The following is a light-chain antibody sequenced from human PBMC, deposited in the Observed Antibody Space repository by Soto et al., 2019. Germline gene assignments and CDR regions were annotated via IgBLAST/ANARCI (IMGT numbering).Light chain of an antibody. J-gene: IGKJ1*01. CDR1: QSISSW. Sequence: DIQMTQSPSTLSASVGDRVTITCRASQSISSWLAWYQQKPGKAPKLLIYDASSLESGVPSRFSVSGSRTEFTLTISSRQHEDFATYYCQEYNSYSWTFGQGTKVEIK. V-gene: IGKV1-5*01. CDR2: DAS. CDR3: QEYNSYSWT.